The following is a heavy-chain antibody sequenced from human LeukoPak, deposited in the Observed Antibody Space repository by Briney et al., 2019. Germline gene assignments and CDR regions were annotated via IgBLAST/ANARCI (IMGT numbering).Heavy chain of an antibody. Sequence: ASVKVSCKTSGYSENFYGITWVRQVTGQGLEWMGWISAQHGQTEYAPNSQDRVTMTRDTSLSTAYMELSSLRSDDTAVYYCARHNSWYPNDHWGQGTLVTVSS. CDR1: GYSENFYG. CDR3: ARHNSWYPNDH. D-gene: IGHD6-13*01. CDR2: ISAQHGQT. J-gene: IGHJ4*02. V-gene: IGHV1-18*01.